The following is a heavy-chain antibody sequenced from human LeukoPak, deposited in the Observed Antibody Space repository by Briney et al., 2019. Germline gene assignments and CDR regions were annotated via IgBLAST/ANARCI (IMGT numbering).Heavy chain of an antibody. CDR2: LNTDGRIT. Sequence: GGSLRLSCAASEFTLSRHWMHWVRQAPGKGLVWVSRLNTDGRITYYADSVKGRFTISRDSAKNSLYLQMNSLRVEDTAVYYCARDPYSGYDLQAFDYWGQGTLVTVSS. D-gene: IGHD5-12*01. CDR1: EFTLSRHW. V-gene: IGHV3-74*01. J-gene: IGHJ4*02. CDR3: ARDPYSGYDLQAFDY.